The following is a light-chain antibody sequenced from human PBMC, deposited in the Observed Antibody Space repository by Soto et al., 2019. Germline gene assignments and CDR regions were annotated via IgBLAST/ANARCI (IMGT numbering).Light chain of an antibody. V-gene: IGKV3-20*01. CDR2: GAS. Sequence: EIVLTQSPGTLSLSPGERATLSCRASESVSTSYLAWCQQKPGQAPRLLIYGASGRATGIPDRFSVSASGTDFTLTISRLEPEDFAVYYCQHYGTSALFGPGTKVDIK. J-gene: IGKJ3*01. CDR1: ESVSTSY. CDR3: QHYGTSAL.